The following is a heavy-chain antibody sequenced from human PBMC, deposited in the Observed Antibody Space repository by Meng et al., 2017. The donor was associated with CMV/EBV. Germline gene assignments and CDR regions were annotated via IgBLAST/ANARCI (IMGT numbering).Heavy chain of an antibody. CDR3: ASEGIVGATKSWGDYYYYGMDV. J-gene: IGHJ6*02. V-gene: IGHV1-69*05. D-gene: IGHD1-26*01. CDR2: IIPIFGTA. Sequence: SVKVSCKASGGTFSSYAISWVRQAPGQGLEWMGGIIPIFGTANYAQKFQGRVTITTDESTSTAYMELSSLRSEDTAVYYCASEGIVGATKSWGDYYYYGMDVWGQGTTVTVSS. CDR1: GGTFSSYA.